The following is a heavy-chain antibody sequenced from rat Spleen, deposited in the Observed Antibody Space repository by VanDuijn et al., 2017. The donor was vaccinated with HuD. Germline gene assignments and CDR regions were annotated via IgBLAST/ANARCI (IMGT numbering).Heavy chain of an antibody. Sequence: EVQLVESGGGLVQPGRSLKLSCAASGFTFSDSNMAWARQAPKKGLEWVATIISDDGRTYYRDSVKGRFTVSRENAKSTLYFLMDSLRSEDTATYYCVRQDTSGYSNWFAYWGQGTLVSVSS. CDR1: GFTFSDSN. CDR3: VRQDTSGYSNWFAY. V-gene: IGHV5S10*01. J-gene: IGHJ3*01. CDR2: IISDDGRT. D-gene: IGHD4-3*01.